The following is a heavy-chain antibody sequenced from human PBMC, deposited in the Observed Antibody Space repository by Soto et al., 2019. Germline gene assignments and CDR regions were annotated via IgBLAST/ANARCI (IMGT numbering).Heavy chain of an antibody. CDR3: ARYYYGMDV. CDR2: ISPSGGSQ. V-gene: IGHV1-46*01. CDR1: GYRFAIYY. J-gene: IGHJ6*02. Sequence: VKVSWKACGYRFAIYYIHWVRQAPGQGLEWMGIISPSGGSQSYAQKFQGRVTMTRDTSTSTVYMELSTLRSEDTAVYYCARYYYGMDVRGQGTTVTVSS.